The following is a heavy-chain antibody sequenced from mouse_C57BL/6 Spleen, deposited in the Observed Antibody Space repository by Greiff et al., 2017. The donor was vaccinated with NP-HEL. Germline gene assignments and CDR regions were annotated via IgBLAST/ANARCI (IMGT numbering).Heavy chain of an antibody. CDR3: AREGRAAYFDY. V-gene: IGHV1-61*01. Sequence: VQLQQSGAELVRPGSSVKLSCKASGYTFTSYWMDWVKQRPGQGLEWIGNIYPSDSETHYNQKFKDKATLTVDKSSSTAYMQLSSLTSEDSAVYYCAREGRAAYFDYWGQGTTLTVSS. J-gene: IGHJ2*01. CDR2: IYPSDSET. CDR1: GYTFTSYW. D-gene: IGHD3-3*01.